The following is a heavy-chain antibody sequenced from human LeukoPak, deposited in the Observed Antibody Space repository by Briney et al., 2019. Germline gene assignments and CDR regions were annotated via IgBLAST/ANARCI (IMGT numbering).Heavy chain of an antibody. Sequence: KPSETLSLTCAVYGGSFSGYYWSWIRQPPGKGLEWIGEINHSGSTNYNPSLKSRVTISVDTSKNQFSLKLSSVTAADTAVYYCARGKNNYFDYWAREPWSPSPQ. CDR2: INHSGST. J-gene: IGHJ4*02. CDR3: ARGKNNYFDY. V-gene: IGHV4-34*01. CDR1: GGSFSGYY.